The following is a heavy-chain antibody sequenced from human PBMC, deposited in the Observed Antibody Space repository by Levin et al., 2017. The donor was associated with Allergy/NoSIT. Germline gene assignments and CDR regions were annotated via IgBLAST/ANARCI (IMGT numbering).Heavy chain of an antibody. V-gene: IGHV3-72*01. Sequence: GESLKISCAGSGFIFSDHYMDWVRQAPGKGLEWVGRSRNKANSYTTEYAASVKGRFTISRDESKNSMYLQMNSLKTEDTAVYYCARSPQGRAPLDYWGQGTLVTVSS. CDR2: SRNKANSYTT. D-gene: IGHD3-10*01. CDR1: GFIFSDHY. CDR3: ARSPQGRAPLDY. J-gene: IGHJ4*02.